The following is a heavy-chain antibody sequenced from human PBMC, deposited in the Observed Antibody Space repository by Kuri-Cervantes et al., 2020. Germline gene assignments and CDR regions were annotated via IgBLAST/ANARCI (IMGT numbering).Heavy chain of an antibody. V-gene: IGHV1-18*01. CDR1: GYTFTSYG. CDR3: ARDLSGVETYYDFLGYYYGMDV. J-gene: IGHJ6*02. CDR2: ISAYNGNT. D-gene: IGHD3-3*01. Sequence: ASVKVSCKASGYTFTSYGISWVRQAPGQGLEWMGWISAYNGNTNYAQKLQGRVTMTTDTSTSTAYMELRSLRSDDTAVHYCARDLSGVETYYDFLGYYYGMDVWGQGTTVTVSS.